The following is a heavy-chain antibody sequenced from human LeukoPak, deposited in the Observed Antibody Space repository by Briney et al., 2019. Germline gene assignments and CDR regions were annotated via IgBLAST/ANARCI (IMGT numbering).Heavy chain of an antibody. J-gene: IGHJ3*02. Sequence: GESLKISCKGSGYSFSSYWIGWVRQMPGKGLEWMGVIYPTDSATRYSPSFQGQVTISADKPISTAYLQWSSLKASDTAMYYCASYGYSLNAFDIWGQGTMVTVSS. CDR3: ASYGYSLNAFDI. D-gene: IGHD5-24*01. CDR1: GYSFSSYW. CDR2: IYPTDSAT. V-gene: IGHV5-51*01.